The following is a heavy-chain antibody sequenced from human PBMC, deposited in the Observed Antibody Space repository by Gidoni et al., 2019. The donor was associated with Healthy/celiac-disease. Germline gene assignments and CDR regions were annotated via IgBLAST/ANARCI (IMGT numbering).Heavy chain of an antibody. CDR1: GGSISSSSYY. CDR3: ARDRVGYCSGGSCPPTSY. CDR2: IYYSGST. V-gene: IGHV4-39*07. D-gene: IGHD2-15*01. J-gene: IGHJ4*02. Sequence: QLQLQESGPGLVKPSETLSLTCTVSGGSISSSSYYWGWIRQPPGKGLEWIGSIYYSGSTYYNPSLKSRVTISVDTSKNQFSLKLSSVTAADTAVYYCARDRVGYCSGGSCPPTSYWGQGTLVTVSS.